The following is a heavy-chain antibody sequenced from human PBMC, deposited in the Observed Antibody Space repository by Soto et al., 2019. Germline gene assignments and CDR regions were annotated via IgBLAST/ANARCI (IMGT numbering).Heavy chain of an antibody. J-gene: IGHJ3*02. V-gene: IGHV3-48*03. CDR3: ASVDYGDYEGAFDI. D-gene: IGHD4-17*01. Sequence: GGSLRLSCAASGFTFSSYGMNWVRQAPGKGLEWVSYISSSGSTIYYADSVKGRFTISRDNAKNSLYLQMNSLRAEDTAVYYCASVDYGDYEGAFDIWGQGTMVTVSS. CDR2: ISSSGSTI. CDR1: GFTFSSYG.